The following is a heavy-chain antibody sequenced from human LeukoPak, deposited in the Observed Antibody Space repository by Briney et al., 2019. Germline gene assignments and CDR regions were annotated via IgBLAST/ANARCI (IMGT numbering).Heavy chain of an antibody. CDR3: AKAVYGGSYFDY. D-gene: IGHD4-23*01. J-gene: IGHJ4*02. Sequence: PGGSLRLSCAASGFTFSSYGMHWVRQAPGKGLEWVAVISYDGSNKYYADSVKGRFTISRDNSKNTLYLQMNSLRAEDTAVYYCAKAVYGGSYFDYWGQGTLVTVSS. V-gene: IGHV3-30*18. CDR2: ISYDGSNK. CDR1: GFTFSSYG.